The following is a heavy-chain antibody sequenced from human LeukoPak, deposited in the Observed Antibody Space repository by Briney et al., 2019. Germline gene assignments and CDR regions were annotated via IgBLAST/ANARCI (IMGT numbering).Heavy chain of an antibody. CDR1: GGSFSGYY. J-gene: IGHJ4*02. CDR3: AIHMVRGVLDY. Sequence: PSETLSLTCAVYGGSFSGYYWSWIRQPPGKGLEWIGSIYYSGSTYYNPSLKSRVTISVDTSKNQFSLKLSSVTAADTAVYYCAIHMVRGVLDYWGQGTLVTVSS. CDR2: IYYSGST. D-gene: IGHD3-10*01. V-gene: IGHV4-34*01.